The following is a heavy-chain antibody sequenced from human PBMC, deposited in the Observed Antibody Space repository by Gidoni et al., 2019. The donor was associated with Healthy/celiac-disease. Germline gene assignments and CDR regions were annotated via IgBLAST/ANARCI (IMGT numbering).Heavy chain of an antibody. V-gene: IGHV3-53*04. J-gene: IGHJ6*02. CDR3: ARAMGKGYCSSTSCYVDYYYYGMDV. CDR1: GFTVSSNY. CDR2: IYSGGST. Sequence: EVQLVESGGGLVQPGGSLRLSCAASGFTVSSNYMSWVRPAPGKGLEWVSVIYSGGSTYYADSVKGRFTISRHNSKNTLYLQMNSLRAEDTAVYYCARAMGKGYCSSTSCYVDYYYYGMDVWGQGTTVTVSS. D-gene: IGHD2-2*01.